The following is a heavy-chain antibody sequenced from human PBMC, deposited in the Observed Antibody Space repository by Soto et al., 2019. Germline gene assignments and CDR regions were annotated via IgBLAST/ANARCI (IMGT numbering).Heavy chain of an antibody. J-gene: IGHJ4*02. V-gene: IGHV5-10-1*01. CDR1: GYSFTSYW. CDR3: ARLPPPTYCSGSSCSGY. D-gene: IGHD2-15*01. CDR2: IDPDDSYT. Sequence: PGESLKISCKGSGYSFTSYWIHWVRQMPGKGLEWMGRIDPDDSYTNYSPSFQGHVTISVDKSISTAYLQWSSLQASDTAIYYCARLPPPTYCSGSSCSGYWGQGTLVTVSS.